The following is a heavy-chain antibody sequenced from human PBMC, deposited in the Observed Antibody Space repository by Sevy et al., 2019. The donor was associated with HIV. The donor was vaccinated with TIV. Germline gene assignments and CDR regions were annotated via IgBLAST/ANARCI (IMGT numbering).Heavy chain of an antibody. J-gene: IGHJ4*02. D-gene: IGHD6-13*01. CDR1: GYTFTDYY. V-gene: IGHV1-2*06. CDR2: IDPDSGGT. Sequence: ASVKVSCKTSGYTFTDYYLHWVRQAPGQGLEWVGRIDPDSGGTNFAQNFQGRVTMTRDTSFSTAYMELNRLSSDDTAVYYCARYGITAGAHFDYWGQGTLVTVSS. CDR3: ARYGITAGAHFDY.